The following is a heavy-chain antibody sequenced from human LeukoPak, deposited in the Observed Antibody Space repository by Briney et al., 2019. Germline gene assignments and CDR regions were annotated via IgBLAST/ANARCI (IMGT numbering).Heavy chain of an antibody. Sequence: GGSLRLSCAASGFTFSSYSMNWVRQAPGKGLEWVSYISSSSSTIYYADSVKGRFTISRDNSKNTLYLQMNSLRAEDTAVYYCAKWKEEPYYDFWSGYYKVDYFDYWGQGTLVTVSS. D-gene: IGHD3-3*01. CDR1: GFTFSSYS. CDR3: AKWKEEPYYDFWSGYYKVDYFDY. CDR2: ISSSSSTI. J-gene: IGHJ4*02. V-gene: IGHV3-48*01.